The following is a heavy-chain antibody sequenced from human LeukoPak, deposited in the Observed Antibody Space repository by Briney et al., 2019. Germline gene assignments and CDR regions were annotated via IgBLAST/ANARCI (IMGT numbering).Heavy chain of an antibody. CDR1: GGSINSYY. D-gene: IGHD3-22*01. CDR3: ARHDSSGPYNAFDF. CDR2: IHYTGST. Sequence: SETLSLTCTVSGGSINSYYWSWIRQPPGKGLECIGYIHYTGSTNYNPSLKSRVTISVDTSKSQFSLKLSSVTAADTAVYYCARHDSSGPYNAFDFWGQGTMVTVSS. V-gene: IGHV4-59*08. J-gene: IGHJ3*01.